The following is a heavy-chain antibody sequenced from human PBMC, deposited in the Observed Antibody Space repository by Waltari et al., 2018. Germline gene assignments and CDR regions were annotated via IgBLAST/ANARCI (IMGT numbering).Heavy chain of an antibody. V-gene: IGHV4-30-2*01. CDR3: ARDAKSHWYFDL. Sequence: QLQLQESGSGLVKPSQTLSLTCAVSGGSISSGGSSWSWLRQPPGKGLEWIGYIYHSGSTYYNPSLKSRVTISVDRSKNQFSLKLSSVTAADTAVYYCARDAKSHWYFDLWGRGTLVTVSS. J-gene: IGHJ2*01. CDR1: GGSISSGGSS. CDR2: IYHSGST.